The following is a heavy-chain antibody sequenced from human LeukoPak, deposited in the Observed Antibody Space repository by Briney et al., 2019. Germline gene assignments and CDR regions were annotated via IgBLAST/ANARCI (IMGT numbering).Heavy chain of an antibody. Sequence: GGSLRLSCAASGFTFSSYWMHWVRQAPGKGLVWVSRINSDGSSTSYADSVKGRFTISRDNAKNSLYLQMNSLGPEDTAVYYCARDPYSGNYGNYYYYYMDVWGKGTTVTISS. J-gene: IGHJ6*03. V-gene: IGHV3-74*01. CDR1: GFTFSSYW. D-gene: IGHD1-26*01. CDR2: INSDGSST. CDR3: ARDPYSGNYGNYYYYYMDV.